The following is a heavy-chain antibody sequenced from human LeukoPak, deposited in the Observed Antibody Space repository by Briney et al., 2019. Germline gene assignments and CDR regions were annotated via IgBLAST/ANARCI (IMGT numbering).Heavy chain of an antibody. J-gene: IGHJ4*02. CDR1: GFSFNEYG. CDR3: TGALGYYFEF. CDR2: IRSEAYDGTT. V-gene: IGHV3-49*03. D-gene: IGHD3-22*01. Sequence: GSLRLSCSASGFSFNEYGMTWFRQAPGKGLEWVGFIRSEAYDGTTEYAASVKGRFTISRDDSKSIAYLQMSSLEPEDTAVYYCTGALGYYFEFWGQGTLVIVSS.